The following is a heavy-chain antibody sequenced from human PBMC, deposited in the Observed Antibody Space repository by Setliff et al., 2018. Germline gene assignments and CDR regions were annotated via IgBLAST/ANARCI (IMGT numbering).Heavy chain of an antibody. Sequence: PSETLSLTCTVSGGSISSHYWSWIRQPPGKGLEWIGSIYYSGSTNYNPSLKSRVTISVDTSKNQFSLKLGSVTAADTAMYYCAKRGDTRTFDYWGQGTLVTVSS. D-gene: IGHD5-18*01. CDR1: GGSISSHY. V-gene: IGHV4-59*11. CDR2: IYYSGST. CDR3: AKRGDTRTFDY. J-gene: IGHJ4*02.